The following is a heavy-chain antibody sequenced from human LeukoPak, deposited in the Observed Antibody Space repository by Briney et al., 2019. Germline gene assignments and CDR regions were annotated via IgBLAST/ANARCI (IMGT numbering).Heavy chain of an antibody. Sequence: GGSLRLSCAASGLTFSDSAMHWVRQASGKGLEWVGRIRSKTNRYATAYAASVKGRFTISRENAKNSLYLQMNSLRAGDTAVYYCARGGTAYDAFDIWGQGTMVTVSS. CDR2: IRSKTNRYAT. CDR1: GLTFSDSA. D-gene: IGHD1-7*01. CDR3: ARGGTAYDAFDI. V-gene: IGHV3-73*01. J-gene: IGHJ3*02.